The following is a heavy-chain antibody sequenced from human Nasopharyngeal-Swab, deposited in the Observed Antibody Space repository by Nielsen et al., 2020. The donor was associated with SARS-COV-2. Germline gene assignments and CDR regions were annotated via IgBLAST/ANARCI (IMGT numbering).Heavy chain of an antibody. CDR2: ISGSGGST. CDR3: AKTLAPRGYFDY. V-gene: IGHV3-23*01. J-gene: IGHJ4*02. D-gene: IGHD3-10*01. Sequence: GASLKISCAASGFTFSSYAMSWVRQAPGKGLEWVSAISGSGGSTYYADSVKGRFTISRDNSKNTLYLQMNSLRAEDTAVYYCAKTLAPRGYFDYWGQGTLVTVSS. CDR1: GFTFSSYA.